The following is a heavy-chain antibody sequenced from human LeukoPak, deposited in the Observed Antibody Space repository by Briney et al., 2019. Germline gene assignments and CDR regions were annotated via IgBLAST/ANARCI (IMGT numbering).Heavy chain of an antibody. CDR1: EFTFSSYA. CDR2: IRNDGTTK. CDR3: TRKVAVAGSGWFDP. J-gene: IGHJ5*02. D-gene: IGHD6-19*01. Sequence: GGSLRLSCAASEFTFSSYAMHWVRQAPGKGLEWVTFIRNDGTTKYYADSVKGRFTISRDNAKNSLYLQMNSLRAEDTAVYYCTRKVAVAGSGWFDPWGQGTLVTVSS. V-gene: IGHV3-30*04.